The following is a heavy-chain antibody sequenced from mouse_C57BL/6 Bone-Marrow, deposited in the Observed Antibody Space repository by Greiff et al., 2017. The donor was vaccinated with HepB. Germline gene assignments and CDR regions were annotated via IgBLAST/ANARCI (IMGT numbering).Heavy chain of an antibody. CDR2: IWSDGST. CDR3: ARHGDGSSYWYFDV. J-gene: IGHJ1*03. Sequence: VQRVESGPGLVAPSQSLSITCTVSGFSLTSYGVHWVRQPPGKGLEWLVVIWSDGSTTYNSALKSRLSISKDNSKSQVFLKMNSLQTDDTAMYYCARHGDGSSYWYFDVWGTGTTVTVSS. D-gene: IGHD1-1*01. CDR1: GFSLTSYG. V-gene: IGHV2-6-1*01.